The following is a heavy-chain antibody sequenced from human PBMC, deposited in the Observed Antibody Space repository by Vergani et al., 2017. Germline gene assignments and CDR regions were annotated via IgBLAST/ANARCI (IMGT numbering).Heavy chain of an antibody. J-gene: IGHJ5*02. CDR2: INALNGNT. Sequence: QVQLVQSGAEVKKPGASVKVSCKASGYTFTSYAMHWVRQAPGKRLEWMGWINALNGNTKYSQKCQGRVTITRDTSASTAYMELSSLRSEDTAVYYCARGRGRSVGDPGAVFDPWGQGTLVTVSS. D-gene: IGHD2-15*01. V-gene: IGHV1-3*01. CDR1: GYTFTSYA. CDR3: ARGRGRSVGDPGAVFDP.